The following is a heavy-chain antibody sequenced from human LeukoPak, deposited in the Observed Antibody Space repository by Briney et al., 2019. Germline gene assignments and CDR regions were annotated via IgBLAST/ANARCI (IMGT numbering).Heavy chain of an antibody. CDR3: ARQVGTASSHDFGH. Sequence: ASVKVSCKASGYTFTSYAMNWVRQAPGQGFGWMGFINTYTRNPTYAQGFTGRFVFSLDTSVSTAYLQISNLKAEDTAVYYCARQVGTASSHDFGHWGHGTLVTVSS. V-gene: IGHV7-4-1*02. CDR2: INTYTRNP. CDR1: GYTFTSYA. J-gene: IGHJ4*01. D-gene: IGHD2-21*02.